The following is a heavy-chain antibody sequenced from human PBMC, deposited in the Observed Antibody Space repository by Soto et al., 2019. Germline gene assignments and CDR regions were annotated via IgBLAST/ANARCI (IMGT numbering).Heavy chain of an antibody. Sequence: ESGGGVVQPGRSLRLSCAASGFTFSSYGMHWVRQAPGKGLEWVAVIWYDGSNKYYADSVKGRFTISRDNSKNTLYLQMNSLRAEDTAVYYCARDRYYYDSSGELYYFDYWGQGTLVTVSS. CDR2: IWYDGSNK. CDR3: ARDRYYYDSSGELYYFDY. V-gene: IGHV3-33*01. CDR1: GFTFSSYG. D-gene: IGHD3-22*01. J-gene: IGHJ4*02.